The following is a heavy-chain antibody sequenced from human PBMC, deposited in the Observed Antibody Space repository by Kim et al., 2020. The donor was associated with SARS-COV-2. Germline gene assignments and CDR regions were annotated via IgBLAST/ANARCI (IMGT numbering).Heavy chain of an antibody. J-gene: IGHJ6*02. CDR3: TRAEWHYYYYGMDV. Sequence: GGSLRLSCAASGFTVGSNYMTWVRQAPGKGLEWVSVLYSGGTTYYADSVKGRFTISRDSSKNTLSLQMNSLRAEDTAVYYCTRAEWHYYYYGMDVWGQGTTVTVSS. V-gene: IGHV3-53*01. D-gene: IGHD3-3*01. CDR2: LYSGGTT. CDR1: GFTVGSNY.